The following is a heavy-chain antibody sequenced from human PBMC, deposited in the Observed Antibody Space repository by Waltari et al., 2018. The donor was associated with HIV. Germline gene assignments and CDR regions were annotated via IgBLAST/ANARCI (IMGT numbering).Heavy chain of an antibody. CDR2: ISFAGTNK. CDR3: AKGGYDYGDYSYFDY. CDR1: GCAFSSYG. V-gene: IGHV3-30*18. D-gene: IGHD4-17*01. Sequence: QGRLVESGGVVVQPGWSLRLSCEASGCAFSSYGIHWLRQAPGKGVEGVASISFAGTNKFYADSVQGRFTVSRDNPKNPFYLHMESLRGEDTAEYYCAKGGYDYGDYSYFDYWGQATLVTVS. J-gene: IGHJ4*02.